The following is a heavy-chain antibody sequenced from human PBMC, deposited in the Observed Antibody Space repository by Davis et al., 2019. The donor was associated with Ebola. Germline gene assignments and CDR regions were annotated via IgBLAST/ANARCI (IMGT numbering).Heavy chain of an antibody. D-gene: IGHD6-19*01. V-gene: IGHV3-30*04. Sequence: GESLKISCAASGFTFGSYAMHWVRQAPGKGLEWVAVISYDGRSKDGDSVKGRFTISRDNSKSTLYLQMNSLRADDTAVYFCARGIAVAGYNWFDPWGQGTLVTVSS. CDR3: ARGIAVAGYNWFDP. CDR1: GFTFGSYA. J-gene: IGHJ5*02. CDR2: ISYDGRSK.